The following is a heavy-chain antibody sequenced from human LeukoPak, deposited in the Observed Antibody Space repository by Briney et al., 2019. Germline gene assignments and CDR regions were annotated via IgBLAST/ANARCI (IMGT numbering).Heavy chain of an antibody. CDR1: GGSFSGYY. Sequence: PSETLSLTCAVYGGSFSGYYWSWIRQPPGKGLEWIGEINHSGSTNYNPSLKSRVTISVDTSKNQFSLKLSSVTAADTAVYYCARGEAAAGIDYWGQGTLVTVSS. V-gene: IGHV4-34*01. D-gene: IGHD6-13*01. CDR2: INHSGST. CDR3: ARGEAAAGIDY. J-gene: IGHJ4*02.